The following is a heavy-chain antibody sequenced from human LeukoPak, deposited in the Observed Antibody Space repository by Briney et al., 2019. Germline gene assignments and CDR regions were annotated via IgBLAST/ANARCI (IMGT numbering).Heavy chain of an antibody. CDR2: INHSGST. V-gene: IGHV4-34*01. Sequence: SETLSLTCAVYGGSFSGYYWSWIRQPPGKGLEWIGEINHSGSTNYNPSLKSRVTISVDTSKNQFSLKLSSVTAADTAVYYCARYHYDILTDYLGIDYWGQGTLVTVSS. D-gene: IGHD3-9*01. CDR3: ARYHYDILTDYLGIDY. CDR1: GGSFSGYY. J-gene: IGHJ4*02.